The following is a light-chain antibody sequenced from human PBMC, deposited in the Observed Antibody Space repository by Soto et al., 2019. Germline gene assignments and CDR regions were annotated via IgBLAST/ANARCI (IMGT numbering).Light chain of an antibody. CDR1: QSLSSNY. CDR3: QQFGY. J-gene: IGKJ4*01. Sequence: EIVLTQSPGALSLSPGERAILSCRASQSLSSNYLAWYQQKPGQAPRLLIYATSSRATGIPDRFSASGSGTDCTLTIGRLEPEDSAVYYCQQFGYFGGGTKVEIK. CDR2: ATS. V-gene: IGKV3-20*01.